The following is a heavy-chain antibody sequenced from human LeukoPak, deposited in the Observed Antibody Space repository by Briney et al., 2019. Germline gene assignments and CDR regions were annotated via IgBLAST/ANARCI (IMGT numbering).Heavy chain of an antibody. Sequence: GGSLRLSCAASGFTFSKYWMLWVRQPPGKGLERVSLINTDGTVTTYADSVNGRFTVSRGNADNTTFLQMNSVRDEDTAVYYCATKRWLAPPPDSWGQGAPVTVSS. CDR2: INTDGTVT. V-gene: IGHV3-74*01. D-gene: IGHD6-19*01. CDR3: ATKRWLAPPPDS. J-gene: IGHJ4*02. CDR1: GFTFSKYW.